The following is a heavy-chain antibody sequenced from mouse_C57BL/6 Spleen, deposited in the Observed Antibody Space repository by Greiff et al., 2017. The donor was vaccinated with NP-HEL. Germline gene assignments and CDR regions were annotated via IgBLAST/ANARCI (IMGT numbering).Heavy chain of an antibody. Sequence: EVMLVESGGGLVKPGGSLKLSCAASGFTFSSYAMSWVRQTPEKRLEWVATISDGGSYTYYPDNVKGRFTISRDNAKNNLYLQMSHLKSEDTAMYYYARDTDYYGSSNDYWGQGTTLTVSS. V-gene: IGHV5-4*01. J-gene: IGHJ2*01. D-gene: IGHD1-1*01. CDR1: GFTFSSYA. CDR3: ARDTDYYGSSNDY. CDR2: ISDGGSYT.